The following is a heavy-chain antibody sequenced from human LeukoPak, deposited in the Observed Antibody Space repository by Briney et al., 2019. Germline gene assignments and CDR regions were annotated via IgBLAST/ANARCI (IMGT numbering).Heavy chain of an antibody. J-gene: IGHJ4*02. CDR3: ASAPYGSGTFLDY. V-gene: IGHV3-33*01. Sequence: GGSLRLSCAASGFTFSSSGMHWVRQAPGKGLEWVAVIWYDGSDKYSADSMKGRFTISRDNSKNTLYLQMNSLRAEDTAVYYCASAPYGSGTFLDYWGQGTLVTVSS. D-gene: IGHD3-10*01. CDR1: GFTFSSSG. CDR2: IWYDGSDK.